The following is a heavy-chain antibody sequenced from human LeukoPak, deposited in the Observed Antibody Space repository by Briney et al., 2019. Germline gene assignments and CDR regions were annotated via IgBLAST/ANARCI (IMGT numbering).Heavy chain of an antibody. CDR3: ARHRGRYYYDSSGYSRAFDI. CDR1: GYTFTGYY. J-gene: IGHJ3*02. D-gene: IGHD3-22*01. Sequence: ASVKVSFKASGYTFTGYYMHWVRQAPGQGLEWMGWINPNSGGTNYAQKFQGRVTMTRDTSISTAYMELSRLRSDDTAVYYCARHRGRYYYDSSGYSRAFDIWGQGTMVTVSS. CDR2: INPNSGGT. V-gene: IGHV1-2*02.